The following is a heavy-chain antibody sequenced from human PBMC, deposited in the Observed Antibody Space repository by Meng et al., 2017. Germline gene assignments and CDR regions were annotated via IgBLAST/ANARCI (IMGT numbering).Heavy chain of an antibody. D-gene: IGHD1-26*01. CDR1: GYNFTRYA. Sequence: QVERVQSGSEMKKPGASVKVSRKASGYNFTRYAMNWVRQAPGQGLEWMGWINTNTGNPTYAQGFTGRFVFSLDTSVSTAYLQISSLKAEDTAVYYCAREGRVDFDYWGQGTLVTVSS. V-gene: IGHV7-4-1*02. J-gene: IGHJ4*02. CDR3: AREGRVDFDY. CDR2: INTNTGNP.